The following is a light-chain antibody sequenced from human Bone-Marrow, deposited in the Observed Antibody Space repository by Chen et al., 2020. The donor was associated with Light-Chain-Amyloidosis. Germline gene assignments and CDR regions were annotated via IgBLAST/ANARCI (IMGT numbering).Light chain of an antibody. CDR1: NIGSTS. Sequence: SYVLTQPSSVSVAPGHTATLACGRNNIGSTSVHWYQQTPGQAPLLVVYDDSDRPSGIPERLSGSNSGNTATLTISRVEAGDEADYYCQVWDRSSDRPVFGGGTKLTVL. CDR3: QVWDRSSDRPV. J-gene: IGLJ3*02. CDR2: DDS. V-gene: IGLV3-21*02.